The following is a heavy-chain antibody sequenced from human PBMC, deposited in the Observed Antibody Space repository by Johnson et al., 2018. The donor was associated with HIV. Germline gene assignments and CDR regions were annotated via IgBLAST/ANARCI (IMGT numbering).Heavy chain of an antibody. J-gene: IGHJ3*02. CDR3: ARLVATKDYAFDI. V-gene: IGHV3-30*03. Sequence: QEQLVESGGGVVQPGRSLRLSCAASGFTFSTYGMHWVRQAPGTGLEWVALISYNGTNKYYADSVKGRFTISRDNSKNTLFLQMNSLRAEDTAVYYCARLVATKDYAFDIWGQGTMVTVSS. D-gene: IGHD5-12*01. CDR2: ISYNGTNK. CDR1: GFTFSTYG.